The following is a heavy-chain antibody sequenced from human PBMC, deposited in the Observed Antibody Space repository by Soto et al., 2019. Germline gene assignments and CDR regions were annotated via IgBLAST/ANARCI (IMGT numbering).Heavy chain of an antibody. J-gene: IGHJ3*02. V-gene: IGHV3-21*01. CDR3: ARDEPIKNALDI. Sequence: SGGSLRLSCAASGFTFSSYSMNWVRQAPGKGLEWVSSISSSSSYIYYADSVKGRFTISRDNAKNSLYLQMNSLRAEDTAVYYCARDEPIKNALDIWGQGTMVTVSS. D-gene: IGHD5-12*01. CDR2: ISSSSSYI. CDR1: GFTFSSYS.